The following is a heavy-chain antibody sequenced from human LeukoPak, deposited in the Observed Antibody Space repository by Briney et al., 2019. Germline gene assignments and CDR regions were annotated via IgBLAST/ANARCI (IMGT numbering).Heavy chain of an antibody. CDR2: IYYSGST. CDR3: ARVGGYSSSWYGYYYYMDV. D-gene: IGHD6-13*01. CDR1: GGSISSYY. Sequence: SETLSLTCTVSGGSISSYYWSWIWQPPGKGLEWIGYIYYSGSTNYNPSLKSRVTISVDTSKNQFSLKLSSVTAADTAVYYCARVGGYSSSWYGYYYYMDVWGKGTTVTISS. J-gene: IGHJ6*03. V-gene: IGHV4-59*01.